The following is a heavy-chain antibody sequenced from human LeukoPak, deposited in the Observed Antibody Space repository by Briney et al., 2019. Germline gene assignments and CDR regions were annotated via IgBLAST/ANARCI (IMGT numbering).Heavy chain of an antibody. CDR3: AGGYGSGSYGMDV. V-gene: IGHV3-48*04. J-gene: IGHJ6*02. CDR2: ISSSGSTI. CDR1: GFTFSSYA. Sequence: GGSLRLSCAASGFTFSSYAMHWVRQAPGKGLEWVSYISSSGSTIYYADSVKGRFTISRDNAKNSLYLQMNSLRAEDTAVYYCAGGYGSGSYGMDVWGQGTTVTVSS. D-gene: IGHD1-26*01.